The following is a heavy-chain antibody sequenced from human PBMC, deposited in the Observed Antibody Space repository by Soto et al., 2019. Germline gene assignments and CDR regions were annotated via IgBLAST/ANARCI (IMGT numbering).Heavy chain of an antibody. D-gene: IGHD7-27*01. CDR1: GFTFGNFW. CDR3: AKDFKLGQVSYFAMDV. CDR2: INGDGSSS. Sequence: EVQLVESGGGLVQPGGSLRLSCAASGFTFGNFWMHWVRQTPGEGLVWVSRINGDGSSSTYADFVKGRFIISRDNAKNTVYLQMNGLRAEGTGVYYCAKDFKLGQVSYFAMDVWGQGTPVTVSS. J-gene: IGHJ6*02. V-gene: IGHV3-74*03.